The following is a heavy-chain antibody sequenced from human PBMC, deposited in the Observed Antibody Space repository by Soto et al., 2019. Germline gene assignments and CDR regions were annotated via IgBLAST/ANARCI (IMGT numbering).Heavy chain of an antibody. CDR1: GLSITDSEMC. V-gene: IGHV2-26*01. Sequence: QVTLKESGPVLVKPTETLTLRCTVSGLSITDSEMCVSWIRQPPGQPLGWLAHIDSSGEKSYRTFLKGRLAISKDTSKSQIVLTMTNMDPADTATYYCARRHLAVAVSPWFDPWGQGIPFTGSS. CDR3: ARRHLAVAVSPWFDP. D-gene: IGHD6-19*01. CDR2: IDSSGEK. J-gene: IGHJ5*02.